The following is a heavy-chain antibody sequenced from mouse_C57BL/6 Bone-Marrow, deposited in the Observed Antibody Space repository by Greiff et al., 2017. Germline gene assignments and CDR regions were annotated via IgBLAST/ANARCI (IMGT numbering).Heavy chain of an antibody. CDR2: IDPENGDT. CDR3: TLLLYYYAMDY. Sequence: EVKLVESGAELVRPGASVKLSCTASGFNIKDDYMHWVKQRPEQGLEWIGWIDPENGDTEYASKFQGKATITADTSSNTAYLQLSSLTSEDTAVYYCTLLLYYYAMDYWGQGTSVTVSS. CDR1: GFNIKDDY. V-gene: IGHV14-4*01. D-gene: IGHD1-1*02. J-gene: IGHJ4*01.